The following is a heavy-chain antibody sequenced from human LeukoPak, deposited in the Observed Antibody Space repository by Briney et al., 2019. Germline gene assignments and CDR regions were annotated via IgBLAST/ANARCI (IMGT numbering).Heavy chain of an antibody. D-gene: IGHD2-2*01. V-gene: IGHV1-69*01. CDR1: GGTFSSYA. CDR3: AREKSCSSTSCYGYFDY. Sequence: SVKVSCKASGGTFSSYAISWVRQAPGQGLEWMGGIIPIFGTANYAQKFQGRVTITADESTSTAYMELSSLRSEDTAVYYCAREKSCSSTSCYGYFDYWGQGTLVTVSP. J-gene: IGHJ4*02. CDR2: IIPIFGTA.